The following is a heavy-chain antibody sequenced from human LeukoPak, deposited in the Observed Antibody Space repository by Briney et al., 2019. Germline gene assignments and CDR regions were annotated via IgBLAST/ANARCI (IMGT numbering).Heavy chain of an antibody. CDR2: IYYSGST. CDR1: GGSISSYY. CDR3: ARGIAAATEIDY. J-gene: IGHJ4*02. D-gene: IGHD6-13*01. Sequence: PSETLSLTCTVSGGSISSYYWSWIWQPPGKGLEWIGYIYYSGSTNYNPSLKSRVTISVDTSKNQFSLKLSSVTAADTAVYYCARGIAAATEIDYWGQGTLVTVSS. V-gene: IGHV4-59*01.